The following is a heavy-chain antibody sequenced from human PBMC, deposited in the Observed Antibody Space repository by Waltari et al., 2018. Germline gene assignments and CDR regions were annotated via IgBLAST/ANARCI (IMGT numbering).Heavy chain of an antibody. V-gene: IGHV3-7*04. CDR3: ARADYGGTADYDY. CDR1: GFTFSSHW. Sequence: EVQLVESGGGLVQPGGSLRLSCAASGFTFSSHWMSWVRQAPGKVRGWLGNRNEDRSERYAGDSVKCRFTISIDNTQNSLFLQMNSLRAEDTAVYYCARADYGGTADYDYWGQGTQVTVSS. D-gene: IGHD4-17*01. J-gene: IGHJ4*02. CDR2: RNEDRSER.